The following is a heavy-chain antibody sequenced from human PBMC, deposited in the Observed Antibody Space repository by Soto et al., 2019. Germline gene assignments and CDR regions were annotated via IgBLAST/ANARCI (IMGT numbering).Heavy chain of an antibody. CDR2: IDPSDSRT. D-gene: IGHD4-17*01. J-gene: IGHJ6*02. V-gene: IGHV5-10-1*01. Sequence: GESLKISCEASGYMFPIYHISWVRQMPGKGLEWVGKIDPSDSRTMYRPSSRARITISVDKSINTAYLEWGSLKASDTAMYYCVTIRRTPPFYYYNGMDVWGQGTTVTASS. CDR1: GYMFPIYH. CDR3: VTIRRTPPFYYYNGMDV.